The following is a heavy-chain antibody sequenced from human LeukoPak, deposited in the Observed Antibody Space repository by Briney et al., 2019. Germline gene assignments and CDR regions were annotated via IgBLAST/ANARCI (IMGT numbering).Heavy chain of an antibody. CDR2: IIPIFGTA. V-gene: IGHV1-69*13. J-gene: IGHJ6*04. Sequence: SVKVSRKASGGTFSSYAISWVRQAPGQGLEWMGGIIPIFGTANYAQKFQGRVTITADESTSTAYMELSSLRSEDTAVYYCARSSGYDYGMDVWGKRDHGHRLL. CDR1: GGTFSSYA. D-gene: IGHD1-26*01. CDR3: ARSSGYDYGMDV.